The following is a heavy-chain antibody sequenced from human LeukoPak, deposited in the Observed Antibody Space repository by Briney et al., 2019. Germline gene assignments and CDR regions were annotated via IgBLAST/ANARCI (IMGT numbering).Heavy chain of an antibody. CDR2: IYTSGST. CDR3: ARFSIRTVVTPEGYFDY. D-gene: IGHD4-23*01. J-gene: IGHJ4*02. CDR1: GGSISSYY. Sequence: SETLSLTCTVSGGSISSYYWSWIRQPAGKGLEWIGRIYTSGSTNYNPSLKSRVTISVDKSKNQFSLKLSSVAAADTAVYYCARFSIRTVVTPEGYFDYRGQGTLVTVSS. V-gene: IGHV4-4*07.